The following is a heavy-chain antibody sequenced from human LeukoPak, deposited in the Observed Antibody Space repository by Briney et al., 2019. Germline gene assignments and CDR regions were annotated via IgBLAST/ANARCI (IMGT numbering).Heavy chain of an antibody. CDR2: ISGSGGST. J-gene: IGHJ4*02. Sequence: PGGSLRLSCAAPGFTFSSYSMNWVRQAPGKGLEWVSAISGSGGSTYYADSVKGRFTISRDNSKNTLYLQMNSLRAEDTAVYYCAKGSGSYYYFDYWGQGTLVTVSS. CDR3: AKGSGSYYYFDY. V-gene: IGHV3-23*01. D-gene: IGHD1-26*01. CDR1: GFTFSSYS.